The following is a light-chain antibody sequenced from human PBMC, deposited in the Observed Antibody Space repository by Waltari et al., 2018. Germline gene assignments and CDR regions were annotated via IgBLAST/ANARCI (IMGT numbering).Light chain of an antibody. CDR3: QSYDINLSGSGV. Sequence: QSILTQPPSVSGAPGQSVSISCTGSSSNIAAGYPLHWHPQVPGRAPQLIIFGHPLRPSGVTDRFSASKSATSASLAITGLRADDEAVYYCQSYDINLSGSGVFGGGTRLTVL. CDR1: SSNIAAGYP. V-gene: IGLV1-40*01. J-gene: IGLJ3*02. CDR2: GHP.